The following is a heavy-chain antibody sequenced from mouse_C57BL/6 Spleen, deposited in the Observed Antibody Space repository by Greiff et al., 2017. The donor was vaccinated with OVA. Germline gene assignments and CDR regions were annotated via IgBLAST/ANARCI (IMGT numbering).Heavy chain of an antibody. CDR1: GYTFTSYG. CDR2: IYPRSGNT. J-gene: IGHJ2*01. D-gene: IGHD2-1*01. Sequence: VKLVESGAELARPGASVKLSCKASGYTFTSYGISWVKQRTGQGLEWIGEIYPRSGNTYYNEKFKGKATLTADKSSSTAYMELRSLTSEDSAVYFCARWGGNYPKENYFDYWGQGTTLTVSS. CDR3: ARWGGNYPKENYFDY. V-gene: IGHV1-81*01.